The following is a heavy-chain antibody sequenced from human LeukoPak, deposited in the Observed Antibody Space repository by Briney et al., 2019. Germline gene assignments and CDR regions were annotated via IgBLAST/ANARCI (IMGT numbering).Heavy chain of an antibody. CDR3: ARDGGSYYDSSARGGYFDY. J-gene: IGHJ4*02. CDR2: ISYDGSNK. CDR1: GFTFSSYA. Sequence: GGSLRLSCAASGFTFSSYAMHWVRQAPGKGLEWVAVISYDGSNKYYADSVKGRFTISRDNSKNTLYLQMNSLRAEDTAVYYCARDGGSYYDSSARGGYFDYWGQGTLVTVSS. D-gene: IGHD3-22*01. V-gene: IGHV3-30-3*01.